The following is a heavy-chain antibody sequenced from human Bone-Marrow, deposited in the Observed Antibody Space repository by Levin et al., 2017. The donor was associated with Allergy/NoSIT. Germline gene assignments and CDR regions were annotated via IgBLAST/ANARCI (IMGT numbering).Heavy chain of an antibody. CDR2: ISSSGISI. V-gene: IGHV3-11*01. Sequence: GESLKISCVASGFSMRDYLMTWIRQAPGKGLEWISYISSSGISIYSADSVKGRFSISRDIGTNSLYLQMTGLRVDDTAVYYCARDVTDTSASYAFDVWGPGTVVTVSS. D-gene: IGHD2-21*02. J-gene: IGHJ3*01. CDR3: ARDVTDTSASYAFDV. CDR1: GFSMRDYL.